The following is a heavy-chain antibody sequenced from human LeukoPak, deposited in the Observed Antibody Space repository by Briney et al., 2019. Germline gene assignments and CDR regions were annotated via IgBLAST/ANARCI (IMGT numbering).Heavy chain of an antibody. CDR3: ARDQGGVGY. V-gene: IGHV3-48*01. CDR1: GFTFSSYE. Sequence: GGSLRLSCAASGFTFSSYEMNWVRQAPGKGLEWVSYISSFSGTINYADSVKGRFTISRDNAKNSLYLQMNSLRAEDTAVYYCARDQGGVGYWGQGTLVTVSS. J-gene: IGHJ4*02. CDR2: ISSFSGTI. D-gene: IGHD3-16*01.